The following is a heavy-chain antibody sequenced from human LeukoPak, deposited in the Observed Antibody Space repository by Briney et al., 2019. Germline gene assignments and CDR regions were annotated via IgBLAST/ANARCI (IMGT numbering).Heavy chain of an antibody. CDR3: ARATYFYHSSGYSYYFDY. CDR1: DGSVSSGTYY. D-gene: IGHD3-22*01. V-gene: IGHV4-39*07. Sequence: SETLSLTCTISDGSVSSGTYYWGWIRQSPGKGLEWIGSIYHSGSTYYNPSLKGRVTFSVDTSKDQFSLKLSSVTAADTAVYYCARATYFYHSSGYSYYFDYWGQGTLLTVSS. CDR2: IYHSGST. J-gene: IGHJ4*02.